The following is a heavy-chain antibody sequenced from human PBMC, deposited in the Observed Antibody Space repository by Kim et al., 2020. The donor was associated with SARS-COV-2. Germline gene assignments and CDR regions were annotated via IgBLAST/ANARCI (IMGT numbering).Heavy chain of an antibody. V-gene: IGHV3-23*01. Sequence: GGSLRLSCAASGFTFSNYAMSWVRQAPGKGLEWVSAISGSGGSTYYADSVKGRFTISRDNSKNTMYLQMNSLRAEDTAVYYCAKGYSSGWYGGPFDIWGQGTMVTVSS. J-gene: IGHJ3*02. CDR2: ISGSGGST. CDR3: AKGYSSGWYGGPFDI. D-gene: IGHD6-19*01. CDR1: GFTFSNYA.